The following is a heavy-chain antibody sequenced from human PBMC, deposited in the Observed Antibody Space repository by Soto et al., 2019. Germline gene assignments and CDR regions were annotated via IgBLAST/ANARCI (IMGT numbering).Heavy chain of an antibody. D-gene: IGHD1-26*01. CDR2: IYYSGST. CDR1: GGSISSGGYY. J-gene: IGHJ6*02. Sequence: SETLSLTCTVSGGSISSGGYYWSWIRQHPGKGLEWIGYIYYSGSTYYNPSLKSRVTISVDTSKNQFSLRLSSVTAADTAVYYCARDLVRNGMDVWGQGTTVTVSS. V-gene: IGHV4-31*03. CDR3: ARDLVRNGMDV.